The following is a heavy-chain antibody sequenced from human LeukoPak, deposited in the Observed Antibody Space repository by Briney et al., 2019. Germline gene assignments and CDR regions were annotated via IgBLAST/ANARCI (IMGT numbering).Heavy chain of an antibody. CDR3: ACYDILTGHSR. D-gene: IGHD3-9*01. J-gene: IGHJ4*02. Sequence: GRSLRLSCAASGFTFDDYAMHWVRQAPGKGLEWVSGISWNSGSIGYADSVKGRFTISRDNAKNSLYLQMNSLRAEDTALYHCACYDILTGHSRWGQGTLVTVSS. CDR2: ISWNSGSI. CDR1: GFTFDDYA. V-gene: IGHV3-9*01.